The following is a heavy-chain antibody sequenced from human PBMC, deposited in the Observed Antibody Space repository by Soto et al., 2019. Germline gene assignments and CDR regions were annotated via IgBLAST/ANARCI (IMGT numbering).Heavy chain of an antibody. D-gene: IGHD2-8*01. CDR2: IYYSGST. CDR1: GGSLSSSSYY. J-gene: IGHJ6*02. Sequence: SETLSLTCTVSGGSLSSSSYYWGWIRQPPGKGLEWIGSIYYSGSTYYNPSLKSRVTISVDTSKNQFSLKLSSVTAADTAVYYCARVRAVLSYYYGMDVWGQGTTVPVSS. CDR3: ARVRAVLSYYYGMDV. V-gene: IGHV4-39*01.